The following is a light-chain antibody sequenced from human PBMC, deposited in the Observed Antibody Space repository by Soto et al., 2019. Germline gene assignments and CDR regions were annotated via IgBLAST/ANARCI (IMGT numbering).Light chain of an antibody. J-gene: IGKJ3*01. CDR1: QSVSSSY. CDR3: QQYGSSPLFT. V-gene: IGKV3-20*01. CDR2: GAS. Sequence: EIVLTQSPGTLSLSPRERATLSCRASQSVSSSYLAWYQQKPGQAPRLLIYGASGRATGIPDRFSGSGSGTDFPRTISRLEPEDFAVYYCQQYGSSPLFTFGPGTKVDI.